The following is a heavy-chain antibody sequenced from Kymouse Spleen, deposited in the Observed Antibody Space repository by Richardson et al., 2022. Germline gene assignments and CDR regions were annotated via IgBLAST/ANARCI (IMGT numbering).Heavy chain of an antibody. Sequence: QVQLQQWGAGLLKPSETLSLTCAVYGGSFSGYYWSWIRQPPGKGLEWIGEINHSGSTNYNPSLKSRVTISVDTSKNQFSLKLSSVTAADTAVYYCARDHYYDSSGYYYFDYWGQGTLVTVSS. J-gene: IGHJ4*02. V-gene: IGHV4-34*01. CDR1: GGSFSGYY. CDR2: INHSGST. D-gene: IGHD3-22*01. CDR3: ARDHYYDSSGYYYFDY.